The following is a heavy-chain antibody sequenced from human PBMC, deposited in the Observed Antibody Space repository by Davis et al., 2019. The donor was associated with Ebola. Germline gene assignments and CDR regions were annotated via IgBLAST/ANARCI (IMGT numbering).Heavy chain of an antibody. CDR3: ARQGVREGYCSGGSCYVY. V-gene: IGHV4-39*01. Sequence: SETLSLTCTVSGGSISSSSYYWGWIRQPPGKGLEWIGSIYYSGSTYYNPSLKSRVTISVDTSKNQFSLKLSSVTAADTAVYYCARQGVREGYCSGGSCYVYWGQGTLVTVSS. D-gene: IGHD2-15*01. CDR1: GGSISSSSYY. J-gene: IGHJ4*02. CDR2: IYYSGST.